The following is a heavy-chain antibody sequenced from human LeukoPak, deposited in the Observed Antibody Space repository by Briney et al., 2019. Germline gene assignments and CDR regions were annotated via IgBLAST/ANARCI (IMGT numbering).Heavy chain of an antibody. D-gene: IGHD4-17*01. Sequence: SETLSLTCTVSGKSFGNYYWSWIRQPAGKGLEWIGRIYTSGSTTYNPSLKSRVTMSVDTSKNQFSLKLSSVTAADTAVYFCTRDTGTTGEVKFDPWGQGTLVTVSS. CDR3: TRDTGTTGEVKFDP. J-gene: IGHJ5*02. CDR1: GKSFGNYY. CDR2: IYTSGST. V-gene: IGHV4-4*07.